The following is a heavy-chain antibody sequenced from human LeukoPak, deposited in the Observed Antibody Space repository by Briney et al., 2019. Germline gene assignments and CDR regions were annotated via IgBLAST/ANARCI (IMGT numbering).Heavy chain of an antibody. J-gene: IGHJ6*03. D-gene: IGHD3-10*01. CDR3: ARGSGGSKRSYYMDV. CDR2: ISPNSGGT. CDR1: GYTFTGYY. V-gene: IGHV1-2*02. Sequence: ASVKVSCKASGYTFTGYYMHWVRQAPGQGLEWMGWISPNSGGTNYAQKFQGRVTMTRDTSISTAYMELSRLRSDDTAVYYCARGSGGSKRSYYMDVWGKGTTVTVSS.